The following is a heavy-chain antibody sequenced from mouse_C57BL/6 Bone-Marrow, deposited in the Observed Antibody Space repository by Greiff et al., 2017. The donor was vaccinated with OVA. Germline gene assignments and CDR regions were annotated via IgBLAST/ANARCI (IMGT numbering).Heavy chain of an antibody. Sequence: EVQRVESGGGLVKPGGSLKLSCAASGFTFSSYAMSWVRQTPEKRLEWVATLNAGGSYTYYPDNVKGRFTISRDNAKNNLYLQMRHLKAEDTAMYYCARSHFPWFAYWGQGTLVTVSA. V-gene: IGHV5-4*01. J-gene: IGHJ3*01. CDR2: LNAGGSYT. CDR1: GFTFSSYA. CDR3: ARSHFPWFAY. D-gene: IGHD6-1*01.